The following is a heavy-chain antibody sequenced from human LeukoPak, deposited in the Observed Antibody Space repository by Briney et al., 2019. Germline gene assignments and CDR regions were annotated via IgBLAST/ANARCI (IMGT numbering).Heavy chain of an antibody. J-gene: IGHJ2*01. V-gene: IGHV4-30-2*01. CDR1: GGSISSGGYY. CDR2: IYHSGST. D-gene: IGHD4-17*01. CDR3: ARGALGDRDWYFDL. Sequence: PSETQSLTCTVSGGSISSGGYYWSWIRQPPGKGLEWIGYIYHSGSTYYNPSLKSRVTISVDRSKNQFSLKLSSVTAADTAVYYCARGALGDRDWYFDLWGRGTLVTVSS.